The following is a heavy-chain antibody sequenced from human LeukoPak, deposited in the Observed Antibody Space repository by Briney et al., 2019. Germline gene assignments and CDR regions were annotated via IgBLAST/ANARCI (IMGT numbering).Heavy chain of an antibody. D-gene: IGHD6-13*01. J-gene: IGHJ5*02. CDR2: IYYSGST. CDR3: ARDLGAAALDP. V-gene: IGHV4-59*01. Sequence: SETLSLTCTVSGGSISSYYWSWIRQPPGKGLEWIGYIYYSGSTNYNPSLKSRVTISVDTSKNQFSLKLSSVTAADTAAYYCARDLGAAALDPWGQGTLVTVSS. CDR1: GGSISSYY.